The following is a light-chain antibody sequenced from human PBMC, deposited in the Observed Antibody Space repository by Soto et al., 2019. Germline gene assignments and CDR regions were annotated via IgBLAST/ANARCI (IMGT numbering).Light chain of an antibody. V-gene: IGLV3-25*03. Sequence: ELTQPPSVSVSPGQTARITCSGDALPKQYAYWYQQKPGQAPVLVIYKDSERPSGIPERFSGSSSGTTVTLTISGVQAEDEADYYCQSADSSGTWVFGGGTKLTVL. CDR3: QSADSSGTWV. CDR1: ALPKQY. J-gene: IGLJ3*02. CDR2: KDS.